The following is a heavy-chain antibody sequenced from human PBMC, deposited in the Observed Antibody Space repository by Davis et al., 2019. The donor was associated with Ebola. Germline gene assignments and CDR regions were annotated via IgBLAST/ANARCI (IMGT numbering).Heavy chain of an antibody. Sequence: PSETLSLTCTVSGGSISSYYWSWIRQPPGKGLEWIGYIYYSGSTNYNPSLKSRVTISVDTSKNQFSLKLSSVTAADTAVYYCARGRVDTMVRGVIKPYYFDYWGQGTLVTVSS. CDR3: ARGRVDTMVRGVIKPYYFDY. V-gene: IGHV4-59*01. D-gene: IGHD3-10*01. CDR2: IYYSGST. CDR1: GGSISSYY. J-gene: IGHJ4*02.